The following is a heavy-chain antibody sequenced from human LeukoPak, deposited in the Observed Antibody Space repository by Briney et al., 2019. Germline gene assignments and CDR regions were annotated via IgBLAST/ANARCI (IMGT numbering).Heavy chain of an antibody. Sequence: SVKVSCKASGGTFSSYAISWVRQAPGQGLEWMGGIIPIFGTANCAQKFQGRVTITTDESTSTAYMELSSLRSEDTAVYYCARGVNSGYDAYYYYMDVWGKGTTVTVSS. CDR3: ARGVNSGYDAYYYYMDV. J-gene: IGHJ6*03. CDR1: GGTFSSYA. D-gene: IGHD5-12*01. CDR2: IIPIFGTA. V-gene: IGHV1-69*05.